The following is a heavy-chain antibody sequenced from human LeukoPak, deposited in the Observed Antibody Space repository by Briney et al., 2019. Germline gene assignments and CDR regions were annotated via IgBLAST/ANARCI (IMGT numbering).Heavy chain of an antibody. Sequence: SETLSLTCAVYGGSFSGYYWSWIRQPPGKGLEWIGEINHSGSTNYNPPLKSRVTISVDTSKNQFSLKLSSVTAADTAVYYCARQAVTRDYNWFDPWGQGTLVTVSS. V-gene: IGHV4-34*01. CDR2: INHSGST. D-gene: IGHD1-1*01. CDR1: GGSFSGYY. CDR3: ARQAVTRDYNWFDP. J-gene: IGHJ5*02.